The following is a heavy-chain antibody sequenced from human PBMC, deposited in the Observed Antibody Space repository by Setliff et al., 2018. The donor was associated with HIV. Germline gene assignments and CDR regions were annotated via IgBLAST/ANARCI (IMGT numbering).Heavy chain of an antibody. V-gene: IGHV4-59*01. Sequence: SETLSLTCTVSGGSISTYSWSRIRQPPGKGLEWIGYIHYSGNTKYNPSLKSRVAISLDTSKKQFSLRLSSVTAADTSVYYCARVSRLGDSYGYYYYYMDVWGKGTTVTVSS. J-gene: IGHJ6*03. D-gene: IGHD3-10*01. CDR2: IHYSGNT. CDR1: GGSISTYS. CDR3: ARVSRLGDSYGYYYYYMDV.